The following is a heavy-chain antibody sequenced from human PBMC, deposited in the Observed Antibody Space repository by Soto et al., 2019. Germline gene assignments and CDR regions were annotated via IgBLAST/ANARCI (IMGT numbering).Heavy chain of an antibody. CDR2: ISGSGGST. D-gene: IGHD3-9*01. J-gene: IGHJ4*02. Sequence: GGSLRLSCAASGFTFSSYAMSWVRQAPGKGLEWVSAISGSGGSTYYADSVKGRFTISTDNSKNTLYLQMNSLRAEDTAVYYCAKDPVNYDILTGYFQHFDYWGQGTLVTVSS. V-gene: IGHV3-23*01. CDR3: AKDPVNYDILTGYFQHFDY. CDR1: GFTFSSYA.